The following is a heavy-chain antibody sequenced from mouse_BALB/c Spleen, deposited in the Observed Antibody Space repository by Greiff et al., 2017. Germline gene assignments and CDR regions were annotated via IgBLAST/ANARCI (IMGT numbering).Heavy chain of an antibody. CDR2: FDPSDSYT. D-gene: IGHD1-1*01. CDR1: GYTFTSYW. CDR3: TRYYSSSYDAMDY. V-gene: IGHV1S127*01. J-gene: IGHJ4*01. Sequence: VQLQQSGPELVKPGASVKMSCKASGYTFTSYWMHWVKQRPGQGLQWIGVFDPSDSYTSYNQKFKGKATLTVDTSSSTTYMQLSSLTSEDSAVYDSTRYYSSSYDAMDYWGQGTSVTVSS.